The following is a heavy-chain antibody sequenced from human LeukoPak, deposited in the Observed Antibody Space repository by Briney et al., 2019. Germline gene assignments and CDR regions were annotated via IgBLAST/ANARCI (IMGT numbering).Heavy chain of an antibody. J-gene: IGHJ4*02. CDR3: ARDLSGSYADY. Sequence: ASVRVSCKASGGTFSSYAISWVRQAPGQGLEWMGGIIPIFGTASYAQKFQGRVTITADESTSTAYMELSSLRSEDTAVYYCARDLSGSYADYWGQGTLVTVSS. CDR1: GGTFSSYA. V-gene: IGHV1-69*13. CDR2: IIPIFGTA. D-gene: IGHD1-26*01.